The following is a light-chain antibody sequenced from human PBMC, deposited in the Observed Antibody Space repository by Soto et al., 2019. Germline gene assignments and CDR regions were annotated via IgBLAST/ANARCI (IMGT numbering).Light chain of an antibody. Sequence: DIQLTQSPSFLSASVGDRVTITCRASHGISSYLAWYQQKPGKALKLLIYAASTLQSGVPSRFSGSGSGTDFTLTISSLQPEDFATYYCQQLNTYPITFGHGTKVDIK. V-gene: IGKV1-9*01. CDR1: HGISSY. J-gene: IGKJ1*01. CDR2: AAS. CDR3: QQLNTYPIT.